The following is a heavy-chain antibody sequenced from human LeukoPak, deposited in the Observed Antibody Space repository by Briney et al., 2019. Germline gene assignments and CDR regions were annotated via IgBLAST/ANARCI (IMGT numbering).Heavy chain of an antibody. CDR3: ASGSTTYSGSYYYYYGMDV. Sequence: GASVKVSCKASGYTFTSYDINWVRQATGQGLEWMGWMNPNSGNTGYAQKFQGRVTMTRNTSMSTAYMELSSLRSEDTAVYYCASGSTTYSGSYYYYYGMDVWGQGTTVTVSS. CDR1: GYTFTSYD. V-gene: IGHV1-8*01. D-gene: IGHD1-26*01. CDR2: MNPNSGNT. J-gene: IGHJ6*02.